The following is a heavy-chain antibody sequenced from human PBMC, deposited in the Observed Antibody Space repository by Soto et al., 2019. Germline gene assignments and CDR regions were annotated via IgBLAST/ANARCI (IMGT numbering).Heavy chain of an antibody. CDR3: ARGFGRVKLPKNSSRGYSYGYYYYYGMDV. CDR2: INHSGST. D-gene: IGHD5-18*01. J-gene: IGHJ6*02. CDR1: GGSFSGYY. V-gene: IGHV4-34*01. Sequence: SETLSLTCAVYGGSFSGYYWSWIRQPPGKGLEWIGEINHSGSTNYNPSLKSRVTISVDTSKNQFSLKLSSVTAADTAVYYCARGFGRVKLPKNSSRGYSYGYYYYYGMDVWGQGTTVTVPS.